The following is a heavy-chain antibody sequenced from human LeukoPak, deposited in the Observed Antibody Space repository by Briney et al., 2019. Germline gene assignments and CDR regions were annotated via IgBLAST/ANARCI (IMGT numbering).Heavy chain of an antibody. Sequence: ASVKVSCKASGYTFTSYAMHWVRQAPGQRLEWMGWINAGNGNTKYSQKFQGRVTITRDTSASTAYMELSSLRSEDTAVYYCARSIRDAYCGGDCYSGPYFDYWGQGTLVTVSS. V-gene: IGHV1-3*01. D-gene: IGHD2-21*02. CDR1: GYTFTSYA. CDR3: ARSIRDAYCGGDCYSGPYFDY. J-gene: IGHJ4*02. CDR2: INAGNGNT.